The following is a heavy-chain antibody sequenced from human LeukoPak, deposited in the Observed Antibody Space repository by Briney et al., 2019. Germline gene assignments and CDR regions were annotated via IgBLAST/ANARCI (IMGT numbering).Heavy chain of an antibody. CDR2: IRYDGTNT. CDR3: VRDRGTYRPIDY. CDR1: GFTFNSYG. J-gene: IGHJ4*02. D-gene: IGHD1-26*01. V-gene: IGHV3-30*02. Sequence: HAGASLRLSCAASGFTFNSYGMHWVRQAPGKGLEWVAFIRYDGTNTYYADSVKGRFTISRDNAQNSLYLQMNSLRAEDTAIYYCVRDRGTYRPIDYWGQGTLVTVSS.